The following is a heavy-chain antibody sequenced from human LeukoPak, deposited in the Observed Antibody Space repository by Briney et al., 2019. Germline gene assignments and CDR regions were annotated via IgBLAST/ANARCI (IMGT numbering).Heavy chain of an antibody. CDR3: ARLVYGFWSGEYYYYYYYMDV. Sequence: PGGSLRLSCAASGFTVSSNYMSWVRQAPGKGLEWVSVIYSGGSTYYADSVKGRFTISRDNSKNTLYLQMNSLRAEDTAVYYCARLVYGFWSGEYYYYYYYMDVWGKGTTVTVSS. CDR1: GFTVSSNY. CDR2: IYSGGST. D-gene: IGHD3-3*01. V-gene: IGHV3-66*02. J-gene: IGHJ6*03.